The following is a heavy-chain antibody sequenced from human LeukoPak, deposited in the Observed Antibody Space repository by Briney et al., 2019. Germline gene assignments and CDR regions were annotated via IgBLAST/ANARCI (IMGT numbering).Heavy chain of an antibody. D-gene: IGHD6-19*01. V-gene: IGHV4-59*01. CDR3: ARVGSGGAWFDF. CDR1: SGSLTGYY. Sequence: PSETLSLTCTVSSGSLTGYYWSWSRQPPGKGLEWIAYVYATGTTNYNPSLKTRATISMDTSKNQLSLTLTSVTAADTAVYYCARVGSGGAWFDFWGQGTLVSVSS. CDR2: VYATGTT. J-gene: IGHJ4*02.